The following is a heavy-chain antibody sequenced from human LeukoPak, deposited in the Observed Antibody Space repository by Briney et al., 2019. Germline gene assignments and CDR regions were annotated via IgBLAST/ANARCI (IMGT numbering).Heavy chain of an antibody. CDR1: GGSISSSSYY. CDR3: ASHRARRGGIGYWFDP. D-gene: IGHD3-16*01. J-gene: IGHJ5*02. V-gene: IGHV4-39*01. CDR2: IYYSGST. Sequence: PSETLSLTCTVSGGSISSSSYYWGWIRQPPGKGLEWIGSIYYSGSTYYNPSLKSRVTISVDTSKNQFSLKLSSVTAADTAVYYCASHRARRGGIGYWFDPWGQGTLVTVSS.